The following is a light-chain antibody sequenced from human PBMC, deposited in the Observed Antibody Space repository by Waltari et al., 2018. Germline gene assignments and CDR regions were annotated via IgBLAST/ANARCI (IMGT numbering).Light chain of an antibody. CDR2: GAS. Sequence: EIVMTQSPVTLSVSPGERATLSCRARQRFGTKLARYQQKPGQAPRLLIYGASTRATGIAARFSGSGSGTEFTLTISSLQSEDFAIYYCQQYNLWPWTFDQGTKVEIK. CDR3: QQYNLWPWT. J-gene: IGKJ1*01. V-gene: IGKV3-15*01. CDR1: QRFGTK.